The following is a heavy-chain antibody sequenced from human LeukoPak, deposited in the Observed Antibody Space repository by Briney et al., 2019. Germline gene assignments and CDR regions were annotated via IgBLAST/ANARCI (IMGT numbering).Heavy chain of an antibody. V-gene: IGHV4-34*01. CDR3: ARQEERGKDLWFFRVGGSYDY. CDR2: INHSRST. J-gene: IGHJ4*02. Sequence: SETLSLTCAVYGGSFSGYYWSWIRQPPGKGPEWIGETGEINHSRSTNYNPSLKSRVTISRDTSKNHFSLRLTSVTAADTAVYYCARQEERGKDLWFFRVGGSYDYWGRGTLVTVSS. CDR1: GGSFSGYY. D-gene: IGHD3-10*01.